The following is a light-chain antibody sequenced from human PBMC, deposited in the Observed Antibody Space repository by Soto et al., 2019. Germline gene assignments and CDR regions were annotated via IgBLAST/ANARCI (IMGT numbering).Light chain of an antibody. CDR3: ISYNTDDTFR. V-gene: IGLV2-14*01. CDR2: EAT. J-gene: IGLJ1*01. Sequence: QAVLPQPPSVSGSPGQSITVSRTGTSSDIGASNLVSWYQHLPGRAPKVIIFEATNRPSGVSNRFSGSKSGITASLTISGLHADDEAEYFCISYNTDDTFRFGTGSKVTVL. CDR1: SSDIGASNL.